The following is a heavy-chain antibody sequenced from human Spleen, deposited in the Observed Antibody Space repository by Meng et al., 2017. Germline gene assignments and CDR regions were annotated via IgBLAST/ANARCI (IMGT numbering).Heavy chain of an antibody. CDR3: ARDYSRYYHGLDV. CDR1: GFTFSSYA. J-gene: IGHJ6*01. CDR2: ISGSGGST. Sequence: GESLKISCAASGFTFSSYAMSWVRQAPGKGLEWVSAISGSGGSTYYADSEKGRFTISRDNSKNTLYLQMNSLRAEDTALYYCARDYSRYYHGLDVWGQGTTVTVSS. V-gene: IGHV3-23*01. D-gene: IGHD2-21*01.